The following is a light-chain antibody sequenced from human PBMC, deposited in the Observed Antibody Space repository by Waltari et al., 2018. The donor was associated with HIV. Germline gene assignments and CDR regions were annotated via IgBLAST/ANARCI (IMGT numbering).Light chain of an antibody. CDR3: ASFTSNYTLI. V-gene: IGLV2-14*01. CDR1: TSDLGLYNF. CDR2: EVF. J-gene: IGLJ2*01. Sequence: QSTLTQPASVSGSPGQSITISRTGSTSDLGLYNFISWYQQHPGGVPKVIIYEVFSRPSGISSRFSGSRSANTASLTISWLQPEDEADYYCASFTSNYTLIFGGGTKVTVL.